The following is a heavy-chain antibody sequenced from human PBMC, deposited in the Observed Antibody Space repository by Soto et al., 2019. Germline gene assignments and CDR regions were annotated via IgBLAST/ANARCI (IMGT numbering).Heavy chain of an antibody. D-gene: IGHD3-3*01. CDR3: AISITSFGVVIPRAGYFDY. CDR2: IIPIFGTA. J-gene: IGHJ4*02. Sequence: SVKVSCKASGGTFSSYAISWVRQAPGQGLEWMGGIIPIFGTANYAQKFQGRVTITADESTSTAYMELSSLRSEDTAVYYCAISITSFGVVIPRAGYFDYWGQGTLVTVSS. V-gene: IGHV1-69*13. CDR1: GGTFSSYA.